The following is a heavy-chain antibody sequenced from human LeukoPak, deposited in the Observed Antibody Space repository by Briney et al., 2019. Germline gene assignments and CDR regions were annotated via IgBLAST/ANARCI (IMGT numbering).Heavy chain of an antibody. V-gene: IGHV3-23*05. D-gene: IGHD7-27*01. CDR1: GFTFSSYA. J-gene: IGHJ4*02. Sequence: GGSLRLSCAASGFTFSSYAMSWVRQAPGKGLEWVSFIYSDNTHYSDSVKGRFTISRDDSKNTLSLQMNSLRVEDTAVYYCARDLAWGAFDYWGQGTLVTVSS. CDR3: ARDLAWGAFDY. CDR2: IYSDNT.